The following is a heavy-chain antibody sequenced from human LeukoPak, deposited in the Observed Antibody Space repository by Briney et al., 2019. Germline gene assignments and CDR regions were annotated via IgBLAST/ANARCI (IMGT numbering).Heavy chain of an antibody. CDR3: ARDSGTTGEVKFDP. CDR1: GGSISSYY. D-gene: IGHD3-10*01. V-gene: IGHV4-4*07. J-gene: IGHJ5*02. CDR2: IYTSGSI. Sequence: PSETLSLTCTVSGGSISSYYWSWVRQPAGKGLGWIGRIYTSGSITYKPSLKSRVSMSGDTSKNQFSLKLSSVTAADTAVYYCARDSGTTGEVKFDPWGQGALVTVSS.